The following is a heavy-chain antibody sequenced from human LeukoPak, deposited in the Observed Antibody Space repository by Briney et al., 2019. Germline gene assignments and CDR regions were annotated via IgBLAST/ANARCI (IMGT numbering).Heavy chain of an antibody. V-gene: IGHV1-69*13. CDR3: ARIYYYGSGSYADQNNFDY. CDR2: IIPIFGTA. J-gene: IGHJ4*02. CDR1: GYTFIDNF. D-gene: IGHD3-10*01. Sequence: ASVKVSCKASGYTFIDNFMHWVRQAPGQGLEWMGGIIPIFGTANYAQNFQGRVTITADEFPSTSYMELSILRSEHTAVYYCARIYYYGSGSYADQNNFDYWGQGTLVTVSS.